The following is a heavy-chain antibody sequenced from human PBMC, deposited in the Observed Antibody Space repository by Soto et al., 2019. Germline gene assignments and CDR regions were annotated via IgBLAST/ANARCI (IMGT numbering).Heavy chain of an antibody. CDR2: ISAYNGNT. J-gene: IGHJ5*02. V-gene: IGHV1-18*01. Sequence: QVQLVQSGAEVKKPGASVKVSCKASGYTFTSYGISWVRQAPGQGLEWMGWISAYNGNTNYAQKLQGRFTMTTDTCTSTAYMELRSLRSDDTAVYYCARGNTSSDFWSGDFFTGWFDPWGQGTLVTVSS. CDR3: ARGNTSSDFWSGDFFTGWFDP. D-gene: IGHD3-3*01. CDR1: GYTFTSYG.